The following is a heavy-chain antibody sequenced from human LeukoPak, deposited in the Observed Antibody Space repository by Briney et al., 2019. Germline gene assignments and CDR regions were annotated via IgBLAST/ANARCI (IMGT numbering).Heavy chain of an antibody. D-gene: IGHD3-3*01. V-gene: IGHV1-69*05. J-gene: IGHJ6*03. CDR3: ARSPPYYDFWSGFTSDYYYYMDV. CDR2: IIPIFSTA. Sequence: SVKVSCKASGGTFSSYAISWVRQAPGQGLEWRGGIIPIFSTANYAQKFQGRVTITTDESTSTAYMELSSLRSEDTAVYYCARSPPYYDFWSGFTSDYYYYMDVRGKGTTVTVSS. CDR1: GGTFSSYA.